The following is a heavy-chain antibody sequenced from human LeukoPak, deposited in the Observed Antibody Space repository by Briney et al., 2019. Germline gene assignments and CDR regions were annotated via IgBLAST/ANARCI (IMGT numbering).Heavy chain of an antibody. CDR1: GYTFTTYG. J-gene: IGHJ5*02. Sequence: GASVKVSCKASGYTFTTYGISWVRQAPGQGLEWMGWINTYSGNTNYAQKVQGRVTMTTDTSTSPAYMELRSLRSGDTAVYYCARDPGTRVVDPWGQGTLVTVSS. CDR2: INTYSGNT. D-gene: IGHD2-2*01. CDR3: ARDPGTRVVDP. V-gene: IGHV1-18*01.